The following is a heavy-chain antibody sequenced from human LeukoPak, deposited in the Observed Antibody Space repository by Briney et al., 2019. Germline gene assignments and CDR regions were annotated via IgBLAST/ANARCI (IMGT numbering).Heavy chain of an antibody. CDR3: ARESGLAFDI. J-gene: IGHJ3*02. Sequence: SETLSLTCTVSGGSISSYYWSWIRQSPSRGLEWLGRTYYRSKWYNDYAVSVKSRITINPDTSKNQFSLQLNSVTPEDTAVYYCARESGLAFDIWGQGTMVTVSS. V-gene: IGHV6-1*01. CDR2: TYYRSKWYN. CDR1: GGSISSYY.